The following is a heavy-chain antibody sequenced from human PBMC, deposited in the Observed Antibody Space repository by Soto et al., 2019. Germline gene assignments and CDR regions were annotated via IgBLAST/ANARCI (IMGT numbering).Heavy chain of an antibody. D-gene: IGHD3-10*01. CDR1: GLTFGDNA. CDR2: IRSKTYGETT. CDR3: STFMRFYYGSGSPRGYFGMDV. Sequence: GGSLRLSCTVSGLTFGDNAMTWFRQAPGKGLERVGFIRSKTYGETTDYAASVKSRFTISRDNSKNMAYLQMKSLKTEYTAVFYFSTFMRFYYGSGSPRGYFGMDVWGQGTTVTVSS. J-gene: IGHJ6*02. V-gene: IGHV3-49*03.